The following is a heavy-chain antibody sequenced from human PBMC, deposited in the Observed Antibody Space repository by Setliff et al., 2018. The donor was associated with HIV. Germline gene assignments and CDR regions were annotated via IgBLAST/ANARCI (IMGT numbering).Heavy chain of an antibody. Sequence: ASVKVSCKASGYTFTSYGISWVRQAPGQGLEWMGWISAYNGDINYAQKFQGRVTMTTDTSTSTAYMELRSLRYDDTAVYFCARDPTMVRGSSFYYWGQGTLVTVSS. V-gene: IGHV1-18*01. D-gene: IGHD3-10*01. CDR3: ARDPTMVRGSSFYY. J-gene: IGHJ4*02. CDR1: GYTFTSYG. CDR2: ISAYNGDI.